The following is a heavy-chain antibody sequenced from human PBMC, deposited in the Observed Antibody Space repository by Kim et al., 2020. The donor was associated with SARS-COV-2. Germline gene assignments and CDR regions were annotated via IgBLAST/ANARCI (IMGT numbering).Heavy chain of an antibody. Sequence: SETLSLTCTVSGGSISSYYWSWIRQPAGKGLEWIGRIYTSGSTNYNPSLKSRVTMSVDTSKNQFSLKLSSVTAADTAVYYCARGVDFDWQDYYYYYMDVWGKGTTVTVSS. D-gene: IGHD3-9*01. V-gene: IGHV4-4*07. CDR1: GGSISSYY. CDR3: ARGVDFDWQDYYYYYMDV. CDR2: IYTSGST. J-gene: IGHJ6*03.